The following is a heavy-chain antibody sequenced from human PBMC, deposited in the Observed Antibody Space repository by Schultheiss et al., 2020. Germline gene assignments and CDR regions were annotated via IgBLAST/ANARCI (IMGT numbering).Heavy chain of an antibody. CDR2: INSGESTT. CDR1: GFTFSNYW. J-gene: IGHJ4*02. V-gene: IGHV3-74*01. Sequence: GESLKISCAASGFTFSNYWMHWVRQAPGKGLVWVSRINSGESTTSYADSVKGRFTISRDNAKNTLYLQMNSLRAEDTAVYYCAKDLHYYDSSGYDYFDYWGQGTLVTVSS. D-gene: IGHD3-22*01. CDR3: AKDLHYYDSSGYDYFDY.